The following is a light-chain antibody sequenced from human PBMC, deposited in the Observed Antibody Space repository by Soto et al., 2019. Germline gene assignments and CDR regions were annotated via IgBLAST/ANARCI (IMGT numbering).Light chain of an antibody. CDR3: QHYGTSPYT. CDR1: QSVSSIY. V-gene: IGKV3-20*01. J-gene: IGKJ2*01. CDR2: GAS. Sequence: EMVLTQSPGTLSLSPGERATLSCRASQSVSSIYLAWYQQKPGQAPRLLIYGASSRVTGIPDRFSGSGSGTDFTLTISRLEPEDFAVYYCQHYGTSPYTFGQGTKLEIK.